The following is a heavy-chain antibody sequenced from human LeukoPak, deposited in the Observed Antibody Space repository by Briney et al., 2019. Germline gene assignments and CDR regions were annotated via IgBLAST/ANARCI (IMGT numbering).Heavy chain of an antibody. Sequence: QSGGSLRLSCAASGFTFSSYAMSWVRQAPGKGLEWVAFIRYDGSNKYYADSVKGRFTISRDNSKNTLYLQMNSLRAEDTAVYYCAKDSPRAQGIAAHIDYWGQGTLVTVSS. J-gene: IGHJ4*02. V-gene: IGHV3-30*02. CDR2: IRYDGSNK. CDR1: GFTFSSYA. CDR3: AKDSPRAQGIAAHIDY. D-gene: IGHD6-13*01.